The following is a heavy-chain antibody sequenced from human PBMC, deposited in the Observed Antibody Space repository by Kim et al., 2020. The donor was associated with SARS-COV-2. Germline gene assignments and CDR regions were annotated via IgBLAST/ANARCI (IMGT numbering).Heavy chain of an antibody. J-gene: IGHJ4*02. CDR2: IIPIFGTA. Sequence: SVKVSCKASGGTFSSYAISWVRQAPGQGLEWMGGIIPIFGTANYAQKFQGRVTITADESTSTAYMELSSLRSEDTAVYYCARVRTPNRYDILTGYFDYWGQGTLVTVSS. CDR1: GGTFSSYA. D-gene: IGHD3-9*01. V-gene: IGHV1-69*13. CDR3: ARVRTPNRYDILTGYFDY.